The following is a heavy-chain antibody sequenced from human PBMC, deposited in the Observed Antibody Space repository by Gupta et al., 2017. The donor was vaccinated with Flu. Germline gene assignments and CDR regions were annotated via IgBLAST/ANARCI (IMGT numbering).Heavy chain of an antibody. V-gene: IGHV3-23*01. CDR2: ISGSGGST. J-gene: IGHJ4*02. D-gene: IGHD6-19*01. Sequence: EVQLLESGGGLVQPGGSLRLSCAASGFTFSSYAMSWVRQAPGKGLEWVSAISGSGGSTYYADSVKGRFTISRDNSKNTLYLQMNSLRAEDTAVYYCAKDRVAVAGIGRDSFDYWGQGTLVTVSS. CDR3: AKDRVAVAGIGRDSFDY. CDR1: GFTFSSYA.